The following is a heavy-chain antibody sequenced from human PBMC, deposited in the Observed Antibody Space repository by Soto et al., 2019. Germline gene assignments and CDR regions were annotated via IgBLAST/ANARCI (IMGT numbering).Heavy chain of an antibody. V-gene: IGHV4-4*07. CDR3: ARESGDNWDYEAY. CDR2: INTSGNT. CDR1: GGSITSYR. J-gene: IGHJ4*02. Sequence: PSETLSLTCTVSGGSITSYRWSCIRQSAGKGLEWIGRINTSGNTHYNPSLKSRVTVSIDTSRNQFFLTVNSVTAADSAVYYCARESGDNWDYEAYRGPGTPVTVSS. D-gene: IGHD1-7*01.